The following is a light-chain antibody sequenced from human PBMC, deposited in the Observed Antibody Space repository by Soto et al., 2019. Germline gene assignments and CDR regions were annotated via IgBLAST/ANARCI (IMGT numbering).Light chain of an antibody. CDR3: QQYNNWPPAWT. V-gene: IGKV3-15*01. CDR2: GAS. Sequence: EILMTQSPATLSVSPGERATLSCRASQSVSSNLAWYQQKPGQAPRLLIYGASTRATGIPARFSGSGSGTEFTLTISSLQSEDFAVYYCQQYNNWPPAWTFGQGTKVDI. CDR1: QSVSSN. J-gene: IGKJ1*01.